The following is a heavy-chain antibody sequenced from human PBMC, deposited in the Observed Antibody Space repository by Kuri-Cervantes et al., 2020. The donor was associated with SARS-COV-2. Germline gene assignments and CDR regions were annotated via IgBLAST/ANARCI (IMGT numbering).Heavy chain of an antibody. CDR3: ARGATDISLVLVVMTGAAHYFDH. V-gene: IGHV4-34*01. Sequence: GSLRLSCAVYGGSFSGYSWTWIRQSPGKGLEWIGEINQSGSTNYNSSLKSRVTISPDTSKNQFSLKLSSVTAADTAVYYCARGATDISLVLVVMTGAAHYFDHWGRGTLVTVSS. J-gene: IGHJ4*02. CDR1: GGSFSGYS. CDR2: INQSGST. D-gene: IGHD3-22*01.